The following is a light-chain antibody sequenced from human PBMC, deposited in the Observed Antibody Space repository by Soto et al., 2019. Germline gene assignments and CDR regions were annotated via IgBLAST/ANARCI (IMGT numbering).Light chain of an antibody. CDR3: QKYNTAPQT. Sequence: DIRMTQSPSSLSASVGDRVTITCRASQGISDYLAWYQQKPGKVPKLLIYAASTLKSGVPSRFSGSGSGTDFTLTISSLQPEDVATYYCQKYNTAPQTFGPGTRVEIK. J-gene: IGKJ1*01. V-gene: IGKV1-27*01. CDR2: AAS. CDR1: QGISDY.